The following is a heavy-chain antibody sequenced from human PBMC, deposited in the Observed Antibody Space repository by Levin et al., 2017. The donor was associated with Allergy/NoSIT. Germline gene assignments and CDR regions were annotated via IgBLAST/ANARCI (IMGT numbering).Heavy chain of an antibody. V-gene: IGHV3-30-3*01. Sequence: PPGGSLRLSCAASGFTFSSYAMHWVRQAPGKGLEWVAVISYDGSNKYYADSVKGRFTISRDNSKNTLYLQMNSLRAEDTAVYYCARDRHDIVTGYYGMDGWGQGTTVTVSS. J-gene: IGHJ6*02. CDR3: ARDRHDIVTGYYGMDG. CDR2: ISYDGSNK. CDR1: GFTFSSYA. D-gene: IGHD3-9*01.